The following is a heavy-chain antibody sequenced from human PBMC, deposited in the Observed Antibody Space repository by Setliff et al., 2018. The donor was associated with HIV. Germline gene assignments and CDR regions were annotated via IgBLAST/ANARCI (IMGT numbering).Heavy chain of an antibody. CDR1: GYTFTTYS. D-gene: IGHD2-15*01. V-gene: IGHV1-3*01. CDR3: ARVTHTGRGLAY. CDR2: INVGNGDT. J-gene: IGHJ4*02. Sequence: ASVKVSCKASGYTFTTYSLHWVRQAPGQSLEWMGWINVGNGDTKYSRELQGRITITRDTSANTAYMELSSLRSDDTAIYYCARVTHTGRGLAYWGQGTLVTVSS.